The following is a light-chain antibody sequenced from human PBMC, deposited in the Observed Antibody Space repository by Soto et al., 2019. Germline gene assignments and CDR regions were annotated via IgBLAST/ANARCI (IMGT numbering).Light chain of an antibody. CDR1: QSVSSSQ. Sequence: EIVLTQSPGTLSLSPEEGATLSCRAGQSVSSSQLAWYQQKPGQAPRLLVYGASSRATGIPDRFSGSVSGTDFTLAISRLEPEDFAVYYCQHYGGAPLTFGQGTRLEI. CDR2: GAS. CDR3: QHYGGAPLT. V-gene: IGKV3-20*01. J-gene: IGKJ5*01.